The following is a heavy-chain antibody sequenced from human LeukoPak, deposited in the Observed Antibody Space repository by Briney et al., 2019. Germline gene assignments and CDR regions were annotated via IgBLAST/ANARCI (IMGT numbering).Heavy chain of an antibody. CDR1: GYTFTGYY. Sequence: ASVKVSCKASGYTFTGYYMHWVRQAPGQGLEWMGWINPNSGGTNYAQKFQGRVTMTRDTSISTAYMELSRLRSDDTAVYYCARDAPYGSGSYAFWFDPWGQGTLVTVSS. J-gene: IGHJ5*02. CDR3: ARDAPYGSGSYAFWFDP. D-gene: IGHD3-10*01. CDR2: INPNSGGT. V-gene: IGHV1-2*02.